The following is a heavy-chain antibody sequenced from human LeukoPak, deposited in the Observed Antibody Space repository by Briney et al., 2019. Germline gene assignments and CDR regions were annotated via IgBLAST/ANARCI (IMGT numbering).Heavy chain of an antibody. V-gene: IGHV3-74*01. D-gene: IGHD5-24*01. CDR3: ATSGGYNPFDY. Sequence: GGSLRLSCAASGFTFSDYYMSWIRQAPGKGLVWVSRVNFDGSSSTYADSVKGRFTISRDNAKNTLYLQMNSLRAEDTAVYYCATSGGYNPFDYWGQGTLVTVSS. CDR1: GFTFSDYY. CDR2: VNFDGSSS. J-gene: IGHJ4*02.